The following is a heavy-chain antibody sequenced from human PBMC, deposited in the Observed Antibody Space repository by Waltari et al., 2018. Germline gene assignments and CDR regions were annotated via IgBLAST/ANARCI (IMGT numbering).Heavy chain of an antibody. V-gene: IGHV4-34*01. CDR3: ARGSSSGWAYYYYYYGMDV. D-gene: IGHD6-19*01. CDR2: INHSGST. Sequence: QVQLQQWGAGLLKPSETLSLTCAVYGGSFSGYYWRWLRQPPGKGLEWIGEINHSGSTNYNPSLKSRVTISVDTSKNQFSLKLSSVTAADTAVYYCARGSSSGWAYYYYYYGMDVWGQGTTVTVSS. CDR1: GGSFSGYY. J-gene: IGHJ6*02.